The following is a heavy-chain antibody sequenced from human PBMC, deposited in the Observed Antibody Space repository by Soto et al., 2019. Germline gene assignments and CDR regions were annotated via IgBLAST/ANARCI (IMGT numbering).Heavy chain of an antibody. Sequence: EVQLLESGGDLVQPGGSLRLSCGASGFTFSDNAMTWVRQAPGKGLEWVPSISDDGDSTYYADSVKGRFTISRDNSKNTLFLQMSSLGAEDTAVYYCAKSLSTAVNYGMDVWGQGTAVTVSS. D-gene: IGHD2-2*01. CDR3: AKSLSTAVNYGMDV. J-gene: IGHJ6*02. CDR1: GFTFSDNA. CDR2: ISDDGDST. V-gene: IGHV3-23*01.